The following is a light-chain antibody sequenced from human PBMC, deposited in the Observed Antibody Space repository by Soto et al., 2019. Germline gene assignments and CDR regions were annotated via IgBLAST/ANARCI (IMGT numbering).Light chain of an antibody. CDR2: STN. CDR3: VLYMGSGVWV. V-gene: IGLV8-61*01. J-gene: IGLJ3*02. Sequence: QTVVTQEPSFSVSPGGTVTLTCALSSGSVSSNTYPSWYQQTPGQAPRTLIYSTNTRSSGVPDRFSGSILGNKAALTITGAQADDESDYFCVLYMGSGVWVFGGGTKVTVL. CDR1: SGSVSSNTY.